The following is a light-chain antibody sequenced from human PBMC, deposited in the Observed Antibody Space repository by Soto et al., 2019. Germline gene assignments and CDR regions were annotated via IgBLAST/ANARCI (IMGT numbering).Light chain of an antibody. CDR2: SAS. V-gene: IGKV3-20*01. J-gene: IGKJ2*01. CDR1: QGVTSAF. CDR3: QQHGSSPPT. Sequence: EIVFTQFPGTLSLSPGERATLSCRASQGVTSAFLAWYQQTPGQAPRLLIHSASRRAAGTPDRFSGSGSGTDFTLIISRLEPEDFGVYYCQQHGSSPPTFGQGTKVDIK.